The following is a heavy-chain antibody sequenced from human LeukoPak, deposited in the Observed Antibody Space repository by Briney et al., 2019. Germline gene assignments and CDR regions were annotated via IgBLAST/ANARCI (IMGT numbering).Heavy chain of an antibody. CDR3: ATGGSEYSYGYLGFDY. Sequence: ASETLFLTCTVSGGSISSYYWSWIRQPPGKGLEWIGYIYYSGSTNYNPSLKSRVTISVDTSKNQFSLKLSSVTAADTAVYYCATGGSEYSYGYLGFDYWGQGTLVTVSS. CDR1: GGSISSYY. J-gene: IGHJ4*02. CDR2: IYYSGST. D-gene: IGHD5-18*01. V-gene: IGHV4-59*01.